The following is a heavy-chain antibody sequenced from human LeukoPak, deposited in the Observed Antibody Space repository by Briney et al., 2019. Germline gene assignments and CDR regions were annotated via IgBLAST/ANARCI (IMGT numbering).Heavy chain of an antibody. J-gene: IGHJ4*02. D-gene: IGHD5-18*01. CDR3: ARELVGYSYGYFDY. CDR2: IYHSGST. V-gene: IGHV4-30-2*01. CDR1: GGSISSGGYS. Sequence: PSQTLSLTCAVSGGSISSGGYSWSWIRQPPGKGLEWIGYIYHSGSTYYNPSLKSRVTISVDRSKNQFSLKLSSVTAADTAVYYCARELVGYSYGYFDYWGQGTLVTVSS.